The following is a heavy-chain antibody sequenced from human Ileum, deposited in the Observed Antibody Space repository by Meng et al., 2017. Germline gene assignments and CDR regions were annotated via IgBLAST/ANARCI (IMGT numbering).Heavy chain of an antibody. Sequence: LHLIQGAARMIKTSEPLSLTCNVYGESFTDYYWNWIRQPPGKGLEWIGEIHYSGSTNYKPSRESRVTISEDTSQKQFSLRLSSVTAADTAVYYCARRIRGGSYMGWGQGTLVTVSS. CDR2: IHYSGST. CDR3: ARRIRGGSYMG. CDR1: GESFTDYY. J-gene: IGHJ4*02. V-gene: IGHV4-34*01. D-gene: IGHD1-26*01.